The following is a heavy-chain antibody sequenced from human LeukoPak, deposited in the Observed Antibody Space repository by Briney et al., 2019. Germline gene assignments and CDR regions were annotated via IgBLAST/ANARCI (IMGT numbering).Heavy chain of an antibody. D-gene: IGHD2/OR15-2a*01. J-gene: IGHJ3*02. Sequence: PGRSLRLSCAASGFKFSNFGLHWVRQAPGKGLEWVAVISYDGGNKYYVDSVKGRFTVSRDNSKNTVYLQMNSLRPEDTAVYYCAKVGEKNMVEAFEIWGQGTRVTVSP. CDR3: AKVGEKNMVEAFEI. CDR1: GFKFSNFG. V-gene: IGHV3-30*18. CDR2: ISYDGGNK.